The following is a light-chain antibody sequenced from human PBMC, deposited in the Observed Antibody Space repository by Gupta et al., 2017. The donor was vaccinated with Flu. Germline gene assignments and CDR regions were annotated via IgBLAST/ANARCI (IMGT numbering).Light chain of an antibody. CDR3: QQYDNWPPLT. J-gene: IGKJ4*01. V-gene: IGKV3-15*01. CDR2: GAS. Sequence: DGATLSCRASQSIRSNLAWYQQKPGQAPRLLIYGASTRATGIPARFSGSGSGTEFTLTISSLQSEDFAVYYCQQYDNWPPLTFGGGTKVEIK. CDR1: QSIRSN.